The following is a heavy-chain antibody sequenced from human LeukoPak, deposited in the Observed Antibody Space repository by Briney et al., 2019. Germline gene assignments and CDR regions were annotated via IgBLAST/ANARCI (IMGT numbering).Heavy chain of an antibody. D-gene: IGHD1-20*01. J-gene: IGHJ4*02. CDR1: GFAFSGYA. CDR3: ASWGFHITGTMN. CDR2: ILYHGSNK. Sequence: GGPLRLSCAASGFAFSGYAMHWVRQAPGKGLEGVSVILYHGSNKYYADSVKGRFTISRDNSENTLYLQMNNLKPEDTAVYYCASWGFHITGTMNWGQGTLVTVSS. V-gene: IGHV3-30*04.